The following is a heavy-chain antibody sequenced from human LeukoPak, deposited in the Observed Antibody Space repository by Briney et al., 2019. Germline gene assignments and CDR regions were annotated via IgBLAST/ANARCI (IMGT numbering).Heavy chain of an antibody. CDR2: IGGSGDTT. CDR3: AKGKSLPHYYYYGMDA. Sequence: GGSLRLPCAASGFTFSTSAMNWVRQAPGKGLEWVSVIGGSGDTTYYADSVRGRFTISRDNFKNTLYLQMNSLTAEDTAIYYCAKGKSLPHYYYYGMDAWGQGTTVTASS. V-gene: IGHV3-23*01. CDR1: GFTFSTSA. J-gene: IGHJ6*02.